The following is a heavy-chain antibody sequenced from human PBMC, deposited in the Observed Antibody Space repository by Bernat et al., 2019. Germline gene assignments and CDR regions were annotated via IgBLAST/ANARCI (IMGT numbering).Heavy chain of an antibody. CDR3: ARARAFDI. V-gene: IGHV3-64*01. CDR2: ISSNGGST. CDR1: GFTFSSYA. J-gene: IGHJ3*02. Sequence: VQLVESGGGVVQPGGSLRLSCAASGFTFSSYAMHWVRQAPGKGLEYVSAISSNGGSTYYANSVKGRFTISRDNSKNTLYLQMGSLRAEDMAVYYCARARAFDIWGQGTMVTVSS.